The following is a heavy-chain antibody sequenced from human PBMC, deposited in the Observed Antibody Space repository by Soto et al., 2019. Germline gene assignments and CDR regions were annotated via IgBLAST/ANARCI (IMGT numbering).Heavy chain of an antibody. CDR3: ARDPRGYDSSGYYYPGAFDI. CDR1: GVTFSSYA. D-gene: IGHD3-22*01. J-gene: IGHJ3*02. Sequence: SVKVSCKASGVTFSSYAISWVRQAPGQGLEWMGGIIPIFGTANYAQKFQGRVTITADKSTSTAYMELGSLRSEDTAVYYCARDPRGYDSSGYYYPGAFDIWGQGTMVTVSS. V-gene: IGHV1-69*06. CDR2: IIPIFGTA.